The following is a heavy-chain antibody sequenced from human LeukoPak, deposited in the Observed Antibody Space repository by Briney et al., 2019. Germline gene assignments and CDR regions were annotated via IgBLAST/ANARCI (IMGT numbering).Heavy chain of an antibody. D-gene: IGHD3-10*01. CDR3: ARPPSMVRGVIEAFDI. Sequence: ASVKVSCKASGYTFTGYYMHWVRQAPGQGLEWMGWINPNSGGTNYAQKFQGRATMTRDTSISTAYMELSRLRSDDTAVYYCARPPSMVRGVIEAFDIWGQGTMVTVSS. J-gene: IGHJ3*02. CDR1: GYTFTGYY. CDR2: INPNSGGT. V-gene: IGHV1-2*02.